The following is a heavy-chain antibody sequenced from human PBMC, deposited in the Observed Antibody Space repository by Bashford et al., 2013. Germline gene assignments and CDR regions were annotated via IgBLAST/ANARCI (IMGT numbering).Heavy chain of an antibody. Sequence: WVRQMPGKGLEWVGRIRSKANSYATAYAASVKGRFTISRDDSKNTAYLQMNSLKTEDTAVYYCTRRLLGLVEHYYGMDVWGQGTTVTVSS. J-gene: IGHJ6*02. V-gene: IGHV3-73*01. CDR3: TRRLLGLVEHYYGMDV. D-gene: IGHD1-26*01. CDR2: IRSKANSYAT.